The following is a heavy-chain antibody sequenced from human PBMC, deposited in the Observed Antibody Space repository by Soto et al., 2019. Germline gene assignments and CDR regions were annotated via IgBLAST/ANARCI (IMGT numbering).Heavy chain of an antibody. CDR1: GYTFTSSD. CDR2: MNPNSGNT. V-gene: IGHV1-8*01. CDR3: ARDGMGLWRRFDP. J-gene: IGHJ5*02. Sequence: ASVKVSCRASGYTFTSSDINRVRQATGQGLEWMGWMNPNSGNTGYAQKFQGRVTMTRNTSISTAYMELSSLRSEDTAVYYCARDGMGLWRRFDPWGQGTLVTVSS. D-gene: IGHD1-26*01.